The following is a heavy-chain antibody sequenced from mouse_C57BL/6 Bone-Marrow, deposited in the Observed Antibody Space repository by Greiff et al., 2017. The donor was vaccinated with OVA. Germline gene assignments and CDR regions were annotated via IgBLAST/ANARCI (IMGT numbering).Heavy chain of an antibody. CDR3: ARGYDGYYYFDY. CDR1: GYTFTSYW. CDR2: IYPGSGST. D-gene: IGHD2-3*01. V-gene: IGHV1-55*01. Sequence: QVQLQQPGAELVKPGASVKMSCKASGYTFTSYWITWVKQRPGQGLEWIGDIYPGSGSTNYNEKFKSKCTLSVDTASSTAYMQLSSLTSEDSAVYYCARGYDGYYYFDYWGKGTTLTVSS. J-gene: IGHJ2*01.